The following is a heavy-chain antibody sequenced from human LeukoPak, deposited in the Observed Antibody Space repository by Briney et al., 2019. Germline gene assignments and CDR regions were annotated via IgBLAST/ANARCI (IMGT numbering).Heavy chain of an antibody. V-gene: IGHV3-7*01. Sequence: GGSLRLSCAASGFTFSIYWMNWVRQAPGKGVEWVANIREDGSVKYYVDSVKGRFTISRDNAKKSLYLQMNNLRGEDTAVYFCARRWKLSLDVWGQGTTVTVSS. CDR1: GFTFSIYW. CDR2: IREDGSVK. D-gene: IGHD5-24*01. CDR3: ARRWKLSLDV. J-gene: IGHJ6*02.